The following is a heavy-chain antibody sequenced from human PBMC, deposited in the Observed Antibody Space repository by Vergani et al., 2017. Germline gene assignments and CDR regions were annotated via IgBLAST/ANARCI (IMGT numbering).Heavy chain of an antibody. CDR1: GFTSAGYA. D-gene: IGHD6-6*01. V-gene: IGHV3-9*02. CDR2: FSWNSNSI. J-gene: IGHJ5*02. Sequence: EVQLEESGGGLVLPGRSLRLSCVASGFTSAGYAMHWVRQAPGKGLEWVSGFSWNSNSIGYADSVKGRFTISRDNAKNSLYLQRNSLRAEDTALYYCAKDLGTSSGGGWFDPWGQGTLVTVSS. CDR3: AKDLGTSSGGGWFDP.